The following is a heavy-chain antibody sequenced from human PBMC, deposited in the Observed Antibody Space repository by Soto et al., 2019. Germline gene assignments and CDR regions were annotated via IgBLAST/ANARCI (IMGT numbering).Heavy chain of an antibody. CDR1: GFSLSTSGVG. D-gene: IGHD2-21*02. J-gene: IGHJ3*02. CDR2: IYWADDK. Sequence: QITLKESGPTLVKPTQNLTLTCTFSGFSLSTSGVGVGWIRQPPGKALEWLALIYWADDKRYSPSLKSRVTFTKDTPKNQVVLTLTNMNLLDTASSFRAHRGGLVLTSPLEAFDIWGQGTMVTVSS. V-gene: IGHV2-5*02. CDR3: AHRGGLVLTSPLEAFDI.